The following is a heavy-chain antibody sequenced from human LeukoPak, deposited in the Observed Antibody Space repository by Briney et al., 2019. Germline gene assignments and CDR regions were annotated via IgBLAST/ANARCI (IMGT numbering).Heavy chain of an antibody. J-gene: IGHJ4*02. CDR3: ASDRAAFDS. CDR1: GFTFSSFP. D-gene: IGHD6-25*01. CDR2: ITGRGGNT. Sequence: GGSLRLSCAASGFTFSSFPMSWVRQAPGKGLQWVSGITGRGGNTYYADSVEGRFTISRDNSKNTLSLQMDSLRAEDTAVYYCASDRAAFDSWGQGTLVTVSS. V-gene: IGHV3-23*01.